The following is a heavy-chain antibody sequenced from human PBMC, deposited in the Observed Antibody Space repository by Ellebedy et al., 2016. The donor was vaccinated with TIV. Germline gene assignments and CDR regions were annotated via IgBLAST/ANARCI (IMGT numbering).Heavy chain of an antibody. CDR3: ATRGPKIVVVPAATFDP. Sequence: AASVKVSCKVSGYTLTELSMHWVRQAPGQGLEWMGIINPSGGSTSYAQKFQGRVTMTRDTSTSTVYMELSSLRSEDTAVYYCATRGPKIVVVPAATFDPWGQGTLVTVSS. V-gene: IGHV1-46*01. CDR1: GYTLTELS. J-gene: IGHJ5*02. CDR2: INPSGGST. D-gene: IGHD2-2*01.